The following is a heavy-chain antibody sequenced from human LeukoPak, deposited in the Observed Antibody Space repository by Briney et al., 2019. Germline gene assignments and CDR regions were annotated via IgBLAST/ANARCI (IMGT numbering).Heavy chain of an antibody. V-gene: IGHV1-8*01. CDR3: ARDHSTLLLWFGGYLDY. CDR1: GYTFTSYD. CDR2: MNPNSGNT. J-gene: IGHJ4*02. Sequence: ASVKVSCKASGYTFTSYDINWVRQATGQGLEWMGWMNPNSGNTGYAQKFQGRVTMTRNTSISTAYMELSSLRSEDTAVYYCARDHSTLLLWFGGYLDYWGQGTLVTVSS. D-gene: IGHD3-10*01.